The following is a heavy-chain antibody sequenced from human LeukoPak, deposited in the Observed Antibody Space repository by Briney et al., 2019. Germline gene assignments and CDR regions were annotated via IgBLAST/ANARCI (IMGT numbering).Heavy chain of an antibody. CDR1: GFTFSSYS. V-gene: IGHV3-21*01. CDR2: ISDSSSDI. CDR3: ARPLWSGWYLSGAPFDP. J-gene: IGHJ5*02. Sequence: GGSLRLSCAASGFTFSSYSMNWVRQAPGKGLEWVASISDSSSDIYYADSVKGRFTISRDNAKNSLYLQMNSLRAEDTAVYYCARPLWSGWYLSGAPFDPWGQGTLVTVSS. D-gene: IGHD6-19*01.